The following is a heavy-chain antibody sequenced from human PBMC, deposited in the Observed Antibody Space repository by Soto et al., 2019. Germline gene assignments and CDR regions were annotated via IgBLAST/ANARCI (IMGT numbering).Heavy chain of an antibody. CDR2: ISSSSSYI. CDR3: ARDYDTGDDYYDYGMDV. V-gene: IGHV3-21*01. D-gene: IGHD3-16*01. CDR1: GFTFSSYS. Sequence: EVQLVESGGGLVKPGGSLRLSCAASGFTFSSYSMNWVRQAPGKGLEWVSSISSSSSYIYYADSVKGRFTISRDNAKNSLYLQMNSLRAEDTAVYYCARDYDTGDDYYDYGMDVWGQGTTVTVSS. J-gene: IGHJ6*02.